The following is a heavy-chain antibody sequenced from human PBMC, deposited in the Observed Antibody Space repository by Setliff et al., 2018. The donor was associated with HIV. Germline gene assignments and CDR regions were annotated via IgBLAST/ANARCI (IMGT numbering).Heavy chain of an antibody. J-gene: IGHJ4*02. CDR1: GFSFSDDA. CDR2: IYSDGTTA. CDR3: VSSQSPQDRAVIIGGL. V-gene: IGHV3-23*03. Sequence: SLRLSCAASGFSFSDDAMAWVRQAPGKGLEWVSFIYSDGTTANYADSVKGRFTISRDNSKNIVYLHMNSLRAEDTAVYYCVSSQSPQDRAVIIGGLWGQGTQVTVSS. D-gene: IGHD3-10*01.